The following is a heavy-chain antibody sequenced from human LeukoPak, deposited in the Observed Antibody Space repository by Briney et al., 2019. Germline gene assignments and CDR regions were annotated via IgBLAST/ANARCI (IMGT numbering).Heavy chain of an antibody. CDR3: ARGTDVIPATHTPIDH. J-gene: IGHJ4*02. V-gene: IGHV3-21*01. D-gene: IGHD2-2*01. CDR2: ISTSSSYI. CDR1: GFTFSSYS. Sequence: GGSLRLSCAASGFTFSSYSMNWVRQAPGKGLVWVASISTSSSYIYYSDSVKRRFTISRDNAKNSLYLQMHSLRAEDTAVYYCARGTDVIPATHTPIDHWGQGTLVTVSS.